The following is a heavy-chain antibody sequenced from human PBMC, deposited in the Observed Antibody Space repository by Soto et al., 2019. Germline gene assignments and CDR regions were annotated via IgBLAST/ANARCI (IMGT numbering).Heavy chain of an antibody. CDR2: ISASGGST. D-gene: IGHD3-10*01. J-gene: IGHJ4*02. V-gene: IGHV3-23*01. CDR1: GFTFNNYA. Sequence: EVQLLESGGGLVQPGGSLRLSWVVSGFTFNNYAMNWVRQAPGKGLEWVSGISASGGSTYYADSVKGRFTISRDSSKHTLYLQTNSLRADDTAIYYCAILFYYGSGSYYAVDYWGQGTLVTVSS. CDR3: AILFYYGSGSYYAVDY.